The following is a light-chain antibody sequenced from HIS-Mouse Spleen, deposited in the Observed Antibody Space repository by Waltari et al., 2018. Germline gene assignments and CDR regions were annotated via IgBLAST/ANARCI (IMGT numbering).Light chain of an antibody. J-gene: IGKJ3*01. CDR3: QQYDNLHRLT. CDR1: QDISNY. V-gene: IGKV1-33*01. CDR2: DAS. Sequence: DIQMTQSPSSLSASVGDRVTITCQASQDISNYFNWYQQKPGKAPKLLIYDASNLETGVPSRFSGGGSGTDFTFTISSLQPEDIATYYCQQYDNLHRLTFGPGTKVDIK.